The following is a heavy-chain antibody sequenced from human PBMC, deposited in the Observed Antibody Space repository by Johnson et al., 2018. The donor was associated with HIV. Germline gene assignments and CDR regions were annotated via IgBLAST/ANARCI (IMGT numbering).Heavy chain of an antibody. CDR3: ARVYSSSSAHAFDI. J-gene: IGHJ3*02. V-gene: IGHV3-NL1*01. CDR2: IYSGGST. CDR1: GFTFSSYA. Sequence: QVQLVESGGGVVQPGRSLRLSCTASGFTFSSYAMHWVRQAPGKGLEWVSVIYSGGSTYYADSVKGRFTISRDNSKNTLYLQMNSLRAEDTAVYYCARVYSSSSAHAFDIWGQGTMVTVSS. D-gene: IGHD6-6*01.